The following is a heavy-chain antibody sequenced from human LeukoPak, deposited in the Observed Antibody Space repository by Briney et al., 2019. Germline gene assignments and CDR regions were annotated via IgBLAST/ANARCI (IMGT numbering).Heavy chain of an antibody. CDR1: GIILSSYW. CDR2: IYYSGST. D-gene: IGHD2-21*01. V-gene: IGHV4-39*01. J-gene: IGHJ4*02. Sequence: PGGSLRLSCAASGIILSSYWMSWVRQAPGKGLEWIGSIYYSGSTYYNPSLKSRVTISVDTSKNQFSLKLSSVTAADTAVYYCARHGDRDVRNTFGYWGQGTLVTVSS. CDR3: ARHGDRDVRNTFGY.